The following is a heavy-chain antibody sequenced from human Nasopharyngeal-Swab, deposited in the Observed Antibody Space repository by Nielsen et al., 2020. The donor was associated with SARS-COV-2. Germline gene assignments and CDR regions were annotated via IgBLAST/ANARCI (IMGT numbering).Heavy chain of an antibody. Sequence: GGSLRLSCAASGFTFSSYSMNWVRQAPGKGLEWVSSITSSSSYINYTDSARGRFTISRDNSKNTRNPQMNNLRAEDTAIYYCSKDRDSGDDSEEYYHYYGMDVWGQGAPVTVSS. CDR2: ITSSSSYI. CDR3: SKDRDSGDDSEEYYHYYGMDV. V-gene: IGHV3-21*04. D-gene: IGHD5-12*01. CDR1: GFTFSSYS. J-gene: IGHJ6*02.